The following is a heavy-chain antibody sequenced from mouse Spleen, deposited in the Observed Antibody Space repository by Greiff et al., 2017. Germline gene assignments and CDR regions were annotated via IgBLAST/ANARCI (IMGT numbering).Heavy chain of an antibody. J-gene: IGHJ2*01. V-gene: IGHV5-9-1*01. CDR2: ISSGGSYT. CDR1: GFTFSSYA. CDR3: AREVFDY. Sequence: EVKLMESGGGLVKPGGSLKLSCAASGFTFSSYAMSWVRQTPEKRLEWVATISSGGSYTYYPDSVKGRFTISRDNAKNTLYLQMSSLRSEDTAMYYCAREVFDYWGQGTTLTVSS.